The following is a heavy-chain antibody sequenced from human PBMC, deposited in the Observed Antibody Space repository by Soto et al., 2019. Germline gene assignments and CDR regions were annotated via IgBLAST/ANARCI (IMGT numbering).Heavy chain of an antibody. CDR2: ISAYNGNT. J-gene: IGHJ6*03. CDR1: GYTFTSYG. V-gene: IGHV1-18*01. CDR3: ASLRVGYCSSTSCAADYYYYMDV. D-gene: IGHD2-2*01. Sequence: ASVKVSCKASGYTFTSYGISWVRQAPGQGLEWMGWISAYNGNTNYAQKIQGRVTMTTDTSTSTAYMELRSLRSDDTAVYYCASLRVGYCSSTSCAADYYYYMDVWGKGTTVTVSS.